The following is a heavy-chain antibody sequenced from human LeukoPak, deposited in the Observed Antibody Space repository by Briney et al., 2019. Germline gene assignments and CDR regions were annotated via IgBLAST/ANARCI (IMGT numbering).Heavy chain of an antibody. J-gene: IGHJ5*02. CDR1: GGSISSYY. D-gene: IGHD6-19*01. CDR2: IYYSGST. V-gene: IGHV4-59*01. Sequence: PSETLSLTCTVSGGSISSYYWNWIRQPPGKGLEWIGYIYYSGSTNYNPSLKSRVTISVDTSKNQFSLKLSSVTAADTAVYYCARWGYGSGWSVDPWGQGTLVTVSS. CDR3: ARWGYGSGWSVDP.